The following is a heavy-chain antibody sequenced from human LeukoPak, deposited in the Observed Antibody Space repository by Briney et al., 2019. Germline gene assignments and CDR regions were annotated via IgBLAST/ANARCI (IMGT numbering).Heavy chain of an antibody. CDR2: IWYDGSNK. CDR3: ARSEGSPHYYYGMDV. V-gene: IGHV3-33*01. Sequence: GGSLRLSCAASGFTFSSYGMHWVRQAPGKGLEWVAVIWYDGSNKYYADSVKGRFTISRDNSKNTLYLQMNSLRAEDTAVYYCARSEGSPHYYYGMDVWGQGTTVTLSS. CDR1: GFTFSSYG. J-gene: IGHJ6*02.